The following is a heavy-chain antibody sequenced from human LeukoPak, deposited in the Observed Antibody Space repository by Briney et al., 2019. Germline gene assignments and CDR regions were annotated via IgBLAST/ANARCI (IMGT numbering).Heavy chain of an antibody. CDR3: AGRTAATTRPFDY. CDR1: GVSIDSYH. CDR2: FYYTGST. D-gene: IGHD2-21*02. V-gene: IGHV4-59*01. J-gene: IGHJ4*02. Sequence: PSETLSLTCSVSGVSIDSYHWSWIRQPPGKGLEWIGYFYYTGSTNYSPSFEGRVTISEDTSKNQISLRLTSVTAADTAVYYCAGRTAATTRPFDYWGQGILVTVSS.